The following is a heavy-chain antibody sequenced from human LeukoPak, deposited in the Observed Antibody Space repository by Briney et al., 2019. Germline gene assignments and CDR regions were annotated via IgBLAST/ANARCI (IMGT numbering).Heavy chain of an antibody. J-gene: IGHJ5*02. Sequence: SETLSLTCTVSVGSLSSFYWSWIRQPAGKGLGSIGYIYYSGSTNYNPSLKSRVTISVDTSKNQFSLKLSSVTAADTAVYYCARDVLDYGDSYNWFDPWGQGTLVTVSS. D-gene: IGHD4-17*01. CDR3: ARDVLDYGDSYNWFDP. V-gene: IGHV4-59*01. CDR1: VGSLSSFY. CDR2: IYYSGST.